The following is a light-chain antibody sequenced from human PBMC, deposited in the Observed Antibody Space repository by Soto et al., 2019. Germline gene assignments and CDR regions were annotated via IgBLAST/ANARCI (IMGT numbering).Light chain of an antibody. Sequence: EIVMTQAPATLSVSPGERATLSCRASQSISSNLAWYQQKPGQAPRLLIYGASTRATGIPASFSGSGSGTEFTLTISSLQSEDFAVYYCQQYNNWPFTFGPGTKV. CDR3: QQYNNWPFT. J-gene: IGKJ3*01. CDR2: GAS. V-gene: IGKV3-15*01. CDR1: QSISSN.